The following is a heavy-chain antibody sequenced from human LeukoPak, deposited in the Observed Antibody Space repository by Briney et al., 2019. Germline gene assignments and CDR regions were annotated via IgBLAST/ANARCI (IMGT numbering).Heavy chain of an antibody. CDR3: ARDLYGDYPDP. Sequence: SPSETLSLTCTVSGGSISSGDYYWSWIRQPPGKGLEWIGYIYYSGSTYYNPSLKNRVTISVDTSKNQFSLKLSSVTAADTAVYYCARDLYGDYPDPWGQGTLVTVSS. V-gene: IGHV4-30-4*01. J-gene: IGHJ5*02. CDR2: IYYSGST. D-gene: IGHD4-17*01. CDR1: GGSISSGDYY.